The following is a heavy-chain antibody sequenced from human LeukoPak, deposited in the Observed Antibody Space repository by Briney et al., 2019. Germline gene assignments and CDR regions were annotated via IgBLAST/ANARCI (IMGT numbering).Heavy chain of an antibody. J-gene: IGHJ4*02. CDR1: GYTFTSYA. D-gene: IGHD3-10*01. CDR3: ARDGTFGHALDY. Sequence: ASVKVSCKASGYTFTSYAMHWVRQAPGQRLEWMGWINAGNGNTKYSQKFQGRVTITRDTSVSTAYMELSSLRSEDTAVYYCARDGTFGHALDYWGQGTLVTVSS. V-gene: IGHV1-3*01. CDR2: INAGNGNT.